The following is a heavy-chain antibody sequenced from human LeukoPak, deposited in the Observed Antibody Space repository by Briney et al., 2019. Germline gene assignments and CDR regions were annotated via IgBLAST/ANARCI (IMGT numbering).Heavy chain of an antibody. CDR3: AREARGLDHFDY. D-gene: IGHD3-10*01. CDR2: ISAYNGNT. Sequence: ASVKVSCKASGGNYNDYSIAWVRQAPGQGLEWMGWISAYNGNTNYAQKLQGRVTMTTDTSTSTAYMELRSLRSDDTAVYYCAREARGLDHFDYWGQGTLVTVSS. J-gene: IGHJ4*02. CDR1: GGNYNDYS. V-gene: IGHV1-18*04.